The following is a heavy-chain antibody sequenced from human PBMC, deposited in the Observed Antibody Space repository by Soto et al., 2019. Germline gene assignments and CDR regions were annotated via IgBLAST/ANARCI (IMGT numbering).Heavy chain of an antibody. CDR1: RFTFSSYE. Sequence: PGGSLRLSCAASRFTFSSYEMNWVRQAPGKGLEGVSYISSSGSTIYDADSVKGRFTISRDNAKNSLYLQMNSLRAEDTAVYYCARDLTRKVRTVATRALYYYYGMDVWGQGTTVTVSS. D-gene: IGHD5-12*01. V-gene: IGHV3-48*03. CDR2: ISSSGSTI. J-gene: IGHJ6*02. CDR3: ARDLTRKVRTVATRALYYYYGMDV.